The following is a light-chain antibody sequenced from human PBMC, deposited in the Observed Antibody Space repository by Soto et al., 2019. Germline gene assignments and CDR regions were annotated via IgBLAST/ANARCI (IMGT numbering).Light chain of an antibody. CDR1: QSVSSY. CDR3: QQRSNWPLIT. J-gene: IGKJ1*01. CDR2: DAS. V-gene: IGKV3-11*01. Sequence: IVFTQSPATLSLSPGERATLSCRASQSVSSYLAWYQQKPGQAPRLLIYDASNRATGIPARFSGSGSGTDFTLTISSLEPEDFAAYYGQQRSNWPLITFGQGTKVDNK.